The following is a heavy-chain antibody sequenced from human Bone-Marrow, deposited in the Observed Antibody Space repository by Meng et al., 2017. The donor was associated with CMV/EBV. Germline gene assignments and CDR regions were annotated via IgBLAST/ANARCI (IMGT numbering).Heavy chain of an antibody. CDR1: GFTFSPYW. Sequence: GESLKISCAASGFTFSPYWMSWVRQAPGKGLDWVSGISSSGGSTYYADSVKGRFTISRDNSKNTLYLQMNSLRAEDTAVYYCAKREPEVPAAMSMDVWGQGTTVTVSS. V-gene: IGHV3-23*01. CDR3: AKREPEVPAAMSMDV. D-gene: IGHD2-2*01. J-gene: IGHJ6*02. CDR2: ISSSGGST.